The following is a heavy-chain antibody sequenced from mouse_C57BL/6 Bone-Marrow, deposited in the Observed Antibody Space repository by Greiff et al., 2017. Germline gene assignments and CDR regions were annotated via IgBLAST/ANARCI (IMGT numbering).Heavy chain of an antibody. CDR3: ERERGFYYGNGWFAY. CDR1: GYSITSGYY. V-gene: IGHV3-6*01. CDR2: ISYDGSN. D-gene: IGHD2-1*01. Sequence: EVQRVESGPGLVKPSQSLSLTCSVTGYSITSGYYWNWIRQFPGNKLEWMGYISYDGSNNYNPSLKNRISITRDTSKNQFFLKLNSVTTEDTDTYYCERERGFYYGNGWFAYWGQGTLVTVSA. J-gene: IGHJ3*01.